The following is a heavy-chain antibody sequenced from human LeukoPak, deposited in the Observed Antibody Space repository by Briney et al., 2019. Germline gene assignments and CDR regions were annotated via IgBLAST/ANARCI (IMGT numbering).Heavy chain of an antibody. Sequence: GGSLRLSCAASGFTFSSYSMNWVRQAPGKGLEWVSSTSSSSSYIYYADSVKGRFTISRDNAKNSLYLQMNSLRAEDTAVYYCARALEYSSGWYDYWGQGTLVTVSS. D-gene: IGHD6-19*01. V-gene: IGHV3-21*01. CDR2: TSSSSSYI. J-gene: IGHJ4*02. CDR3: ARALEYSSGWYDY. CDR1: GFTFSSYS.